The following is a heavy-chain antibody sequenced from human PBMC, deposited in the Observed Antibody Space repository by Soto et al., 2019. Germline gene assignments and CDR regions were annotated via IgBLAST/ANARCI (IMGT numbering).Heavy chain of an antibody. CDR2: IYYSGST. CDR1: GGSISSYF. CDR3: ARGTYNWCDP. J-gene: IGHJ5*02. Sequence: QVQLQESGPGLVKPSETLSLTCTVSGGSISSYFWSWIRQPPGKGLEWIGYIYYSGSTNYNPSLKSRVTISVDTSKNQFSLKLTSVTAADTAVYYCARGTYNWCDPWGQGTLVTVSS. V-gene: IGHV4-59*01.